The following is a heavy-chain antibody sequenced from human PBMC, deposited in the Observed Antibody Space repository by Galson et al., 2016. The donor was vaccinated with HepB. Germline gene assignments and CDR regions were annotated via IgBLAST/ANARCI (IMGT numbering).Heavy chain of an antibody. V-gene: IGHV3-15*01. J-gene: IGHJ2*01. Sequence: SLRLSCAVSGFTFTNPWMTWVRQAPGKGLEWVGRIKSKTDGGTTVYAAPVKGRFTISRDDSINTLYLQMNSLKTEDTAVYYCTTDWGDWYFDLWGRGTLVTVSS. CDR3: TTDWGDWYFDL. D-gene: IGHD3-16*01. CDR2: IKSKTDGGTT. CDR1: GFTFTNPW.